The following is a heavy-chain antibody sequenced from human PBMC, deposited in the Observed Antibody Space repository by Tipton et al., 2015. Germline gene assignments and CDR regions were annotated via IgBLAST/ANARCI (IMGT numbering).Heavy chain of an antibody. J-gene: IGHJ6*02. Sequence: SLRLSCAASGFTFSSYAMSWVRQAPGKGLEWVSGISGSGGSTYYADSVKGRFTISRDNSKNTLYLQMNSLRAEDTAVYYCAKWEDILVLPAGVMDVWGQGTTVTVSS. CDR2: ISGSGGST. V-gene: IGHV3-23*01. CDR3: AKWEDILVLPAGVMDV. CDR1: GFTFSSYA. D-gene: IGHD2-2*01.